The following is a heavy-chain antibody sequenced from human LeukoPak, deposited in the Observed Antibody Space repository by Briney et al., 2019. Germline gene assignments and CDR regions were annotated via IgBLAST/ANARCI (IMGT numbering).Heavy chain of an antibody. CDR1: GFTFSSYG. D-gene: IGHD5-18*01. CDR2: ISYDGSNK. CDR3: AKRQWEYSYVPGQSSTPDY. J-gene: IGHJ4*02. Sequence: GGSLRLSCAASGFTFSSYGMHWVRQAPGKGLEWVAVISYDGSNKYYADSVKGRFTISRDNSKNTLYLQMNSLRAEDTAVYYCAKRQWEYSYVPGQSSTPDYWGQGTLVTVSS. V-gene: IGHV3-30*18.